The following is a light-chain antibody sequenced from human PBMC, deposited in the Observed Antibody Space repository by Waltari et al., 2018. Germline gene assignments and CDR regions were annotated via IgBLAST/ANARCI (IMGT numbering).Light chain of an antibody. J-gene: IGLJ2*01. CDR3: SSFTSSTTGI. V-gene: IGLV2-14*03. CDR2: DVT. CDR1: SSDSGGYNY. Sequence: SALTQPDSVSGSPGQSITIPCSGISSDSGGYNYFSWYQQHPGEAPKLIIYDVTNRPSGVSDRFSGSKSGSSASLTISGLQPEDEADYYCSSFTSSTTGIFGGGTKLTVL.